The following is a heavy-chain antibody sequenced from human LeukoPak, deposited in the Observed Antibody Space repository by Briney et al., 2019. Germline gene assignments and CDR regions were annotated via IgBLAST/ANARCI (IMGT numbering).Heavy chain of an antibody. CDR1: GYTFTGYY. V-gene: IGHV1-2*02. Sequence: ASVKVSCKASGYTFTGYYMHWVRQAPGQGLEWMGWINPNSGGTNYAQKFQGRVTMTRDTSISTAYMELSRLRSDDTAVYYCAIAWFGGYNWFDPWGQGTLVTVSS. D-gene: IGHD3-10*01. CDR3: AIAWFGGYNWFDP. CDR2: INPNSGGT. J-gene: IGHJ5*02.